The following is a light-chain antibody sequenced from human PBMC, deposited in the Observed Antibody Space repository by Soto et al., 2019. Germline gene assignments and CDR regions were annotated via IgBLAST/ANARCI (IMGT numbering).Light chain of an antibody. CDR3: QLRSNRGP. V-gene: IGKV3-11*01. J-gene: IGKJ4*01. CDR2: DAS. Sequence: EIVLTQSPATLSLSPGERATLSCRASQSVSSYLAWYQQKPGQAPRLLIYDASNRATGIPARFSGSGSGTDFTLTISSLELEDFAVYYCQLRSNRGPFGGGTKVDIK. CDR1: QSVSSY.